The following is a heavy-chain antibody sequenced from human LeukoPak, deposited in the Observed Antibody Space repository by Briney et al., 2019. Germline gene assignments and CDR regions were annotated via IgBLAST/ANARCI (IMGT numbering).Heavy chain of an antibody. D-gene: IGHD6-13*01. CDR1: GFSLSSTRMG. V-gene: IGHV2-26*01. CDR3: TRVVRYTSSWYPNYYFDY. CDR2: LFSNDEK. Sequence: SGPVLVHPTAPLTLTCTVSGFSLSSTRMGVSWIRQPPGKALEWLAQLFSNDEKSYSTSLKSRLTISKDTSKSQVVLTMTNMDPVDTGTYYCTRVVRYTSSWYPNYYFDYWGQGTLVTVSS. J-gene: IGHJ4*02.